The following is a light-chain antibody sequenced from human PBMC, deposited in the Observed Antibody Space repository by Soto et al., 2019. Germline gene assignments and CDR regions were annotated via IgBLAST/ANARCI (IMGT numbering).Light chain of an antibody. V-gene: IGKV3-15*01. CDR2: GAS. Sequence: EIVMTQSPATLSVSPGARATLSCRASQSVSTNLAWYQQKPAQGPRLLIFGASTRATGIPARFSGSGSGTEFTLTISSLQSEDFAVYYCQQYHDWPRTFGQGTKVESK. CDR3: QQYHDWPRT. J-gene: IGKJ1*01. CDR1: QSVSTN.